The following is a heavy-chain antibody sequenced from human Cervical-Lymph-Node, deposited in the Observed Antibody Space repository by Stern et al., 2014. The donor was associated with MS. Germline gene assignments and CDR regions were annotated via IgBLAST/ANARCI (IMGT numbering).Heavy chain of an antibody. J-gene: IGHJ4*02. D-gene: IGHD2-8*01. CDR2: ISYDGNHK. CDR3: ARDYEDTSMLFDH. Sequence: VQLLQSGGAVVQPGRSLRLSCAASGFTFSSYGMHWVRQAPGKGLEGVTVISYDGNHKYYAASVKGRFTISRDNSKNTLHLQMNSVTPDDTAIYYCARDYEDTSMLFDHWGQGTLVTVSS. CDR1: GFTFSSYG. V-gene: IGHV3-30*03.